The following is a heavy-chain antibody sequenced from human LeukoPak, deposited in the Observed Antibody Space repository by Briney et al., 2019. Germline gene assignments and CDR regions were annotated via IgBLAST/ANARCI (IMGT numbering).Heavy chain of an antibody. J-gene: IGHJ4*02. V-gene: IGHV4-34*01. Sequence: SETLSLTCTVSGGSISSYDWSWIRQPPGKGLEWIGEINHSGSTNYNPSLKSRVTISVDTSKNQFSLKLSSVTAADTAVYYCARGFGSWYRYWGQGTLVTVSS. D-gene: IGHD6-13*01. CDR3: ARGFGSWYRY. CDR2: INHSGST. CDR1: GGSISSYD.